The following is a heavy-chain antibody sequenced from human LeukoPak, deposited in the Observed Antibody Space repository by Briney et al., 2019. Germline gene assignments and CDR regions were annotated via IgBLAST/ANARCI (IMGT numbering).Heavy chain of an antibody. V-gene: IGHV1-2*06. CDR2: INPKSGVT. CDR1: GYTLTDYY. CDR3: AKDRRWLVLDSALDI. Sequence: GASVKVSCKAPGYTLTDYYLNWVRQVPGQGLEWMGRINPKSGVTNYAQKFQGSVTMTRDTSTSTAYMELRRLRSDETAVYYFAKDRRWLVLDSALDIWGQGTMVTVSS. D-gene: IGHD6-19*01. J-gene: IGHJ3*02.